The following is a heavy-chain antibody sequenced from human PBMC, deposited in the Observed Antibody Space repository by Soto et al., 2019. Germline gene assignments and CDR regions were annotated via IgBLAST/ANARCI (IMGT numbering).Heavy chain of an antibody. CDR1: GGSFSGYY. Sequence: PSETLSLTCAVYGGSFSGYYWSWIRQPPGKGLEWIGEINHSGSTNYNPSLKSRVTISVDTSKNQFSLKLSSVTAADTAVYYCARGLLDRDEYYYYYSGMDVWGQGTTVTVSS. V-gene: IGHV4-34*01. CDR2: INHSGST. D-gene: IGHD1-1*01. CDR3: ARGLLDRDEYYYYYSGMDV. J-gene: IGHJ6*02.